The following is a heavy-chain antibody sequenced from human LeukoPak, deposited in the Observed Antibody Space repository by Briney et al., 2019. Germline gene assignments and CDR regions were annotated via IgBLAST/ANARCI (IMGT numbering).Heavy chain of an antibody. D-gene: IGHD1-26*01. CDR1: GFTFSSYG. CDR2: IWYDGSNK. CDR3: ARDWSGATTVLYY. J-gene: IGHJ4*02. V-gene: IGHV3-33*01. Sequence: GGSQRLSCAASGFTFSSYGMHWVRQAPGKGLEWVAVIWYDGSNKYYADSVKGRFTISRDNSKNTLYLQMNSLRAEDTAVYYCARDWSGATTVLYYWGQGTLVTVSS.